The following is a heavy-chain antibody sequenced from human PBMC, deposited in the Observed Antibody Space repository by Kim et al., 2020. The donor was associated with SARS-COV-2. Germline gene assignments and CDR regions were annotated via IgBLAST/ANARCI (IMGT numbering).Heavy chain of an antibody. V-gene: IGHV1-18*04. CDR3: SRDADSKYPPSTLRYFDWLPNYSYYCVGRDV. J-gene: IGHJ6*02. CDR2: ISAYNGNT. Sequence: ASVKVSCKASGYTFTSYGISWVRQAPGQGLEWMGWISAYNGNTNYAQKLQGRVTMTTDTSTSTAYMELRSLRSDDTAVYYCSRDADSKYPPSTLRYFDWLPNYSYYCVGRDVWGQGSTVTAS. D-gene: IGHD3-9*01. CDR1: GYTFTSYG.